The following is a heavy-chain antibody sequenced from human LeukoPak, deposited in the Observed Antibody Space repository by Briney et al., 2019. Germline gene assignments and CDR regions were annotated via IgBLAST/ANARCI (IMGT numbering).Heavy chain of an antibody. J-gene: IGHJ5*02. CDR2: IRSKASRYAT. CDR1: GFTFSGSA. CDR3: TRLIAVDKAYNCFDP. Sequence: GGSLRLSCAASGFTFSGSAMHWVRHASGKGLEWVGRIRSKASRYATAYAASVKGRFTISRDDTKNTAYLQMNSPKTEDTAVYSCTRLIAVDKAYNCFDPWGQGTLVTVSS. D-gene: IGHD6-19*01. V-gene: IGHV3-73*01.